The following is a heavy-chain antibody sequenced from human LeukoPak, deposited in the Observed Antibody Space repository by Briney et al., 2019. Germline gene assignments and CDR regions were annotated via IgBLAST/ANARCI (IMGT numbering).Heavy chain of an antibody. J-gene: IGHJ1*01. CDR2: INHSGST. D-gene: IGHD3-3*01. CDR3: ARVPGQLRFLEWLPH. V-gene: IGHV4-34*01. CDR1: GGSFSGYY. Sequence: PSETLSLTCAVYGGSFSGYYWSWIRQPPGKGLEWIGEINHSGSTNYNPSLKSRVTISVDTSKNQFSLKLSSVTAADTAVYYCARVPGQLRFLEWLPHWGQGTLVTVSS.